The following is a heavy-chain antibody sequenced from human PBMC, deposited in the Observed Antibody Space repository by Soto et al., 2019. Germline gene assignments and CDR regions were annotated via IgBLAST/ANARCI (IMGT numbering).Heavy chain of an antibody. Sequence: QLQLQESGPGLVKPSETLSLTCTVSGGSISSSSYYWGWIRQPPGKGLEWIGSIYYSGSTYYNPSLKSRVTISVDTSKNQFSLKLSSVTAADTAVYYCARHAQGYSSSWFGDYYYGMDVWGQETTVTVSS. V-gene: IGHV4-39*01. CDR1: GGSISSSSYY. D-gene: IGHD6-13*01. CDR3: ARHAQGYSSSWFGDYYYGMDV. J-gene: IGHJ6*02. CDR2: IYYSGST.